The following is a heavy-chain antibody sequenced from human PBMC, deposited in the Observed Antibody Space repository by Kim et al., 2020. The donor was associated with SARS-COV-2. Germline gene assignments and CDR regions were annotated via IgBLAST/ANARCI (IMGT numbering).Heavy chain of an antibody. Sequence: TYCADSVKGRFTISRDNSKNTLYVQMNSLRAEDTAVYYCAKDSDETVSDYWGQGTLVTVSS. D-gene: IGHD4-17*01. J-gene: IGHJ4*02. CDR2: T. CDR3: AKDSDETVSDY. V-gene: IGHV3-23*01.